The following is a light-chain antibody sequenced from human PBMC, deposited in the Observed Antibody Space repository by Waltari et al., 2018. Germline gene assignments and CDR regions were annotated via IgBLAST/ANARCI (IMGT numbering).Light chain of an antibody. CDR1: SSDVGGENE. Sequence: QSALTQPPCATGSPGQSVTIPCSGTSSDVGGENEVPWYQQHPGKAPKLMIYEVSMRPSEVPDRFSGSTSGNTASLTVSGLQAEDEADYYCSSYAGSNNFVVFGGGTKLTVL. CDR2: EVS. J-gene: IGLJ2*01. CDR3: SSYAGSNNFVV. V-gene: IGLV2-8*01.